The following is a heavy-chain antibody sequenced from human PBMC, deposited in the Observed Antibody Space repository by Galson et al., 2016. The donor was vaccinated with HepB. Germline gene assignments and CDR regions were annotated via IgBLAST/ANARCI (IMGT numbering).Heavy chain of an antibody. V-gene: IGHV3-30-3*01. Sequence: SLRLSCAASGCSFSTYAMHWVRQAPGKGLEWVALISNDGSKKNDADSVKGRFTISRDNAKNSLYLQMNSLRVEDTAVYVCARYCGGACYSPHDAFDIWGQGTMVTVSS. J-gene: IGHJ3*02. CDR2: ISNDGSKK. D-gene: IGHD2-21*02. CDR3: ARYCGGACYSPHDAFDI. CDR1: GCSFSTYA.